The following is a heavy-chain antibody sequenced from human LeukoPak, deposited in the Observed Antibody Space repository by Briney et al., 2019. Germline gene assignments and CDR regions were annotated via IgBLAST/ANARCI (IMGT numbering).Heavy chain of an antibody. CDR3: AKAWPYCSSTSCYQANYYGMDV. J-gene: IGHJ6*02. V-gene: IGHV3-23*01. CDR1: GFXFSSYA. D-gene: IGHD2-2*01. Sequence: AXSGFXFSSYAMSWVRQAPGKXLXXXXXXXXXXXXTYYADSVKGRFTISRDNSKNTLYLQMNSLRAEDTAVYYCAKAWPYCSSTSCYQANYYGMDVWGQGTTVTVSS. CDR2: XXXXXXXT.